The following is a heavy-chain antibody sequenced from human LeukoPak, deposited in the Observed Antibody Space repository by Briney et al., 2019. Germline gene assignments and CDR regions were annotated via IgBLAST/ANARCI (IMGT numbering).Heavy chain of an antibody. J-gene: IGHJ6*03. V-gene: IGHV4-4*02. D-gene: IGHD6-13*01. CDR2: IYHSGST. CDR1: GGSISSNNW. CDR3: ARDAPYSSSWYTRHYYYYMDV. Sequence: PSETLSLTCAVSGGSISSNNWWSWVRQPPGKGLEWIGEIYHSGSTNYNPSLKSRVTISVDKSKNHFSLNLSSVTAADTAVYYCARDAPYSSSWYTRHYYYYMDVWGKGTTVTVSS.